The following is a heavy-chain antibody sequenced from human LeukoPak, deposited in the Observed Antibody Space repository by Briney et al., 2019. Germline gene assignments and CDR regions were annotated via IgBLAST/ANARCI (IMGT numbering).Heavy chain of an antibody. D-gene: IGHD3-10*01. Sequence: GASVKASCKASGYTFTGYYMHWVGQAPGHGLEWMGWINPNSGGTNYAQKFQGRVTMTRDTSISTAYMELSRLRSDDTAVYYCARDRGFGELLRNWGQGTLVTVSS. CDR2: INPNSGGT. CDR3: ARDRGFGELLRN. V-gene: IGHV1-2*02. J-gene: IGHJ4*02. CDR1: GYTFTGYY.